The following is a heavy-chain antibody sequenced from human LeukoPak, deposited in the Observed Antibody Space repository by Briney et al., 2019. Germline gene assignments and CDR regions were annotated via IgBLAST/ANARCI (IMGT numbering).Heavy chain of an antibody. V-gene: IGHV3-48*03. CDR2: ISSSGSTI. J-gene: IGHJ4*02. CDR1: GFTFSSYE. D-gene: IGHD2-2*02. Sequence: GGSLRLSCAASGFTFSSYEMNWVRQAPGKGLEWVSYISSSGSTIYYADSVKGRFTISRDNAKNSLYLQMNSLRAEDTAVCYCARRQPLLYEVAFDYWGQGTLVTVSS. CDR3: ARRQPLLYEVAFDY.